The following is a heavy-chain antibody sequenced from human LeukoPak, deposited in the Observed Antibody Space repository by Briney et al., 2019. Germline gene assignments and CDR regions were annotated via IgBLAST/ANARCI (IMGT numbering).Heavy chain of an antibody. CDR2: VSSKGGST. D-gene: IGHD1-26*01. Sequence: GGSLRLSCAASGFTFSSYAMHWVRQAPGKGLEFVSAVSSKGGSTYYANSVKGRFTISRDNAKNSLYLQMNSLRAEDTALYYCAKDVEVGIYDGGWFDPWGQGTLVTVSS. V-gene: IGHV3-64*01. CDR1: GFTFSSYA. J-gene: IGHJ5*02. CDR3: AKDVEVGIYDGGWFDP.